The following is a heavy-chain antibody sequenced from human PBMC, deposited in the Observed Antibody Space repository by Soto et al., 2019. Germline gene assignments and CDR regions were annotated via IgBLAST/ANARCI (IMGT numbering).Heavy chain of an antibody. J-gene: IGHJ4*02. CDR1: GGSISSSSYY. CDR3: ASMYYYGSGSYRDY. V-gene: IGHV4-39*01. D-gene: IGHD3-10*01. Sequence: PSETLSLTCTVSGGSISSSSYYWGWIRQPPGKGLEWIGSIYYSGSTYYNPSLKSRVTISVDTSKNQFSLKLSSVTAADTAVYYCASMYYYGSGSYRDYWGQGTLVTVS. CDR2: IYYSGST.